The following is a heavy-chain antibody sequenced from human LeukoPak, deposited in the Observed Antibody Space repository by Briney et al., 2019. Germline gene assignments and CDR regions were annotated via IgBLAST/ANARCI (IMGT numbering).Heavy chain of an antibody. Sequence: PSETLSLTCTVSGGSISSYYWSWIRQPPGKGLEWIGYIYYSGSTNYKPSLKSRVTISLDTSKNQFSLKLSSVTAADTAVYYCATSVLPVDYFDYWGQGTLVTVSS. CDR2: IYYSGST. CDR1: GGSISSYY. V-gene: IGHV4-59*01. J-gene: IGHJ4*02. CDR3: ATSVLPVDYFDY. D-gene: IGHD2-2*01.